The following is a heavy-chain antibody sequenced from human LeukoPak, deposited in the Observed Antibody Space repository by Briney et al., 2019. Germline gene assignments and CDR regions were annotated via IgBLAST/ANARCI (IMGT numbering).Heavy chain of an antibody. Sequence: GGSLRLSCAASGFTFSSYSMNWVRQAPGKGLVWVSSISSSSSYIYYADSVKGRFTISRDNAKNSLYLQMNSLRAEDTAVYYCATSDSYQSGSYSYWGQGTLVTVSS. V-gene: IGHV3-21*01. J-gene: IGHJ4*02. CDR2: ISSSSSYI. CDR3: ATSDSYQSGSYSY. CDR1: GFTFSSYS. D-gene: IGHD1-26*01.